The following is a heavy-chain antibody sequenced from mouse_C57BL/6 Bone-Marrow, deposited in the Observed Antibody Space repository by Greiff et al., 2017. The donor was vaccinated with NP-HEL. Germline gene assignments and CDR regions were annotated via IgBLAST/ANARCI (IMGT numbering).Heavy chain of an antibody. V-gene: IGHV1-52*01. CDR1: GYTFTSYW. Sequence: QVQLKQPGAELVRPGSSVKLSCKASGYTFTSYWMHWVKQRPIQGLEWIGNIYPSDSETHYNQKFKDKATLTVDKSSSTAYMQLSSLTSEDSAVYYCARGGPSYGYDFDYWGQGTTLTVSS. CDR3: ARGGPSYGYDFDY. CDR2: IYPSDSET. J-gene: IGHJ2*01. D-gene: IGHD2-2*01.